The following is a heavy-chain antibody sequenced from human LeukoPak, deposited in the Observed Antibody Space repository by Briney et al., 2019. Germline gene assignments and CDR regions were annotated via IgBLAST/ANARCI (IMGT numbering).Heavy chain of an antibody. Sequence: GGSLRLSCAASGFIFSDYGMSWVRQAPGKGLEWVATIKSDGSEKYHVDSVKGRLAISRDNAKNSLNLQMSSLRAEDTAVYYCARDLTGSNLYWGQGTLVTVSS. D-gene: IGHD1-26*01. V-gene: IGHV3-7*04. CDR3: ARDLTGSNLY. J-gene: IGHJ4*02. CDR2: IKSDGSEK. CDR1: GFIFSDYG.